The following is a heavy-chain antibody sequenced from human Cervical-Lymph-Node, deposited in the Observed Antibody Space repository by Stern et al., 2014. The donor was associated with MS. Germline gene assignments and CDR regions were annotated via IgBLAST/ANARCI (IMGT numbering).Heavy chain of an antibody. CDR1: GFTFSDHY. CDR2: GRNKANSYTT. V-gene: IGHV3-72*01. Sequence: EVQLVESGGGLVQPGGSLRLFCAASGFTFSDHYMDWVRQAPGKGLEWVGRGRNKANSYTTEYAASVKGRFIISRDDSKNSLYLQINSLETEDTAVYYCTRGGTASTAYYDPMDVWGQGTTVTVAS. CDR3: TRGGTASTAYYDPMDV. D-gene: IGHD1-1*01. J-gene: IGHJ6*02.